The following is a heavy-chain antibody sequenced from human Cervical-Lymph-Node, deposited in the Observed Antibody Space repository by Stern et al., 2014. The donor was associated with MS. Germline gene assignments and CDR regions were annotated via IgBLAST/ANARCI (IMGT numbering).Heavy chain of an antibody. D-gene: IGHD3-10*01. CDR3: AKSRLYMIRGVSSPYYFDY. CDR1: GVTFSSYA. V-gene: IGHV3-23*04. J-gene: IGHJ4*02. Sequence: EMQLVESGGGLVQPGGSLRLSCAASGVTFSSYAMSWVRQVPGKGLEWVSGISGRGGSTYYADSVKGRFTISRDNSKFTLYLQMNSLRAEDTAVYYCAKSRLYMIRGVSSPYYFDYWGQGTLVTVSS. CDR2: ISGRGGST.